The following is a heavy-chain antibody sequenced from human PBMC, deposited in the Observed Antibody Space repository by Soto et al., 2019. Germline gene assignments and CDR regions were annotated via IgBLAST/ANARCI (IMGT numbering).Heavy chain of an antibody. CDR2: ISGSGGNT. Sequence: GGSLRLSCAASGFTFSSYAMSWVRQAPGKGLEWVSTISGSGGNTYDADSVKGRFTISRDNSKNTLYLQMNSLRAEDTAVYYCAKGMDSSIWYVFMDVWGQGPTVTVS. CDR3: AKGMDSSIWYVFMDV. CDR1: GFTFSSYA. V-gene: IGHV3-23*01. D-gene: IGHD6-13*01. J-gene: IGHJ6*02.